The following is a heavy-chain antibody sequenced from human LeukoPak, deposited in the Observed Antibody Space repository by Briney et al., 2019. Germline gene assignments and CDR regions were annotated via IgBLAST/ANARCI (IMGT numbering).Heavy chain of an antibody. CDR1: GGSISRSSYY. V-gene: IGHV4-39*01. D-gene: IGHD2-15*01. CDR2: IYYIGST. J-gene: IGHJ4*02. CDR3: ASVMGYCTRGSCYHFDY. Sequence: SETLSLTCTASGGSISRSSYYWGWIRQPPGKGLEWIGYIYYIGSTNYNPSLKSRVTISVDTSKNQFSLKLTSVTAADTAVYYCASVMGYCTRGSCYHFDYWGQGTLVTVSS.